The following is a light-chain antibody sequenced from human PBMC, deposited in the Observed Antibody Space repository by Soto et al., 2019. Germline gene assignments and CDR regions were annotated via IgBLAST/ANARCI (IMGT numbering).Light chain of an antibody. CDR3: QQYGSSPPT. J-gene: IGKJ1*01. CDR2: GAS. CDR1: QSVSSSY. V-gene: IGKV3-20*01. Sequence: EIVLTQSPGTLSLSPGERATLSCRASQSVSSSYLDWYQQKHGQAPRLLIYGASSRATGIPDRFSGSGSGKDFTLTISRLEPEDFAVYYCQQYGSSPPTFGHGTKVEIK.